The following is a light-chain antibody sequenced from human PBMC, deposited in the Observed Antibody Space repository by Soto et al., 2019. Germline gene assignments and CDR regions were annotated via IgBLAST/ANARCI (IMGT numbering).Light chain of an antibody. CDR2: ENN. CDR3: GTWDSSLSALWV. CDR1: SSNIGNNY. V-gene: IGLV1-51*02. Sequence: QSALTQPPSVSAAPGQTVTISCSGSSSNIGNNYVSWYQQLPGTAPKLLIYENNKRPSGIPDRFSGSKSGTSATLGITGLQTGDEADYYCGTWDSSLSALWVFGGGTKLTVL. J-gene: IGLJ3*02.